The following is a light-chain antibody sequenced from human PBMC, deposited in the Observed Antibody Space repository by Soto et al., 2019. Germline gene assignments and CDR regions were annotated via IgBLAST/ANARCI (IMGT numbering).Light chain of an antibody. J-gene: IGKJ1*01. CDR2: GAS. CDR1: QSVSSSY. CDR3: QQYDTSSLT. V-gene: IGKV3-20*01. Sequence: EIVLTQSPGTLSLSPGERATLSCRASQSVSSSYLAWYQQKPGQPPRLLIYGASSRATGIPDRFSGSGSGTDFTLTISRLEPEDSAVYYCQQYDTSSLTFGQGTKVEIK.